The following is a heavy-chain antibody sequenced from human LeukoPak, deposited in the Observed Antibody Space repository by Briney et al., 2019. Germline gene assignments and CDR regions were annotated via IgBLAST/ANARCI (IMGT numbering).Heavy chain of an antibody. D-gene: IGHD6-13*01. CDR2: ISGDGGST. J-gene: IGHJ6*02. CDR3: AKDNDPRSGSSWYYYYYDMDV. Sequence: PGGSLRLSCAASGFTFDDYAMHWVRQAPGKGLEWVSLISGDGGSTYYADSVKGRFTISRDNSKNSLYLQMNSLRTEDTALYYCAKDNDPRSGSSWYYYYYDMDVWGQGTTVTVSS. CDR1: GFTFDDYA. V-gene: IGHV3-43*02.